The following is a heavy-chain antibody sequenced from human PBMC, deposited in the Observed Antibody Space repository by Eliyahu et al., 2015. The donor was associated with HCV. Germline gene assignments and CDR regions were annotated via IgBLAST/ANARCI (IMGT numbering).Heavy chain of an antibody. CDR3: TGGYSYGWFDY. V-gene: IGHV3-49*03. D-gene: IGHD5-18*01. Sequence: EVQLVESGGGLVQPGRSLRLSCTASGFTFGDYAMSWFRQAPGKGLEWVGFIRSKAYGGTTEYAASVKGRFTISRDDSKSIAYLQMNSLKTEDTAVYYCTGGYSYGWFDYWGQGTLVTVSS. CDR2: IRSKAYGGTT. J-gene: IGHJ4*02. CDR1: GFTFGDYA.